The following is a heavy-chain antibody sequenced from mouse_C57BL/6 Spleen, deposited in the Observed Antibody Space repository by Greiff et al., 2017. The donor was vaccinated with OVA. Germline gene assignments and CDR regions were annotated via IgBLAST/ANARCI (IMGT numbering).Heavy chain of an antibody. D-gene: IGHD2-3*01. J-gene: IGHJ2*01. Sequence: EVQLQQSGPELVKPGASVKISCKASGYTFTDYYMNWVKQSHGKSLEWIGDINPNNGGTSYNQKFKGKATLTVDKSSSTAYMELRSLTSEDSAVYYCARGWLLAYFDYWGQGTTLTVSS. V-gene: IGHV1-26*01. CDR1: GYTFTDYY. CDR3: ARGWLLAYFDY. CDR2: INPNNGGT.